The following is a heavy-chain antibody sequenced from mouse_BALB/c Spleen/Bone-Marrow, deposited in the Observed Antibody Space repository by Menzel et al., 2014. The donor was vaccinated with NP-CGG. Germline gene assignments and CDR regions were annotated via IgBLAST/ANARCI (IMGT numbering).Heavy chain of an antibody. CDR2: INPSTGYT. V-gene: IGHV1-7*01. CDR1: GYTFTSYW. Sequence: VQLQQSGAELAKPGASVKMSCKASGYTFTSYWMHWVKQRPGQGLEWIGYINPSTGYTEYNQKFKDKATLTADKSSSTAYMQLSSLTSEDSAVYYCAREGYAPWFAYWGQGTLVTVSA. D-gene: IGHD2-14*01. J-gene: IGHJ3*01. CDR3: AREGYAPWFAY.